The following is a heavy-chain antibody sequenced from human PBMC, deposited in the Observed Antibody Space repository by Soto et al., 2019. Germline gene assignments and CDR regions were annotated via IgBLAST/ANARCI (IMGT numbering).Heavy chain of an antibody. Sequence: LRLSCASSVFTFSSYSMNWVRQAPGKGLEWVSSISISSSYIYYADSVKCRFTISRDNAKNSLYLQMNSLRAEDTAVYYCARDLGWARTTWDLHXWGQVTLFTVSX. CDR2: ISISSSYI. J-gene: IGHJ4*02. CDR3: ARDLGWARTTWDLHX. V-gene: IGHV3-21*01. D-gene: IGHD3-3*01. CDR1: VFTFSSYS.